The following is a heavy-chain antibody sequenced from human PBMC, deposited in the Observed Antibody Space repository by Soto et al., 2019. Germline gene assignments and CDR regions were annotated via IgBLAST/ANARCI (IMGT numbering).Heavy chain of an antibody. Sequence: QLVESGGGLVKPGGSLRLSCEASRFRFSDYYMSWVRQAPGKGLEWVSFISSSGTTIYYADSVKGRFTISRDNAKNSLSLQMNSLRVEDTAGYYCASSEGNYYYYGMDVWGQGTTVTVSS. CDR1: RFRFSDYY. V-gene: IGHV3-11*01. CDR2: ISSSGTTI. CDR3: ASSEGNYYYYGMDV. J-gene: IGHJ6*02.